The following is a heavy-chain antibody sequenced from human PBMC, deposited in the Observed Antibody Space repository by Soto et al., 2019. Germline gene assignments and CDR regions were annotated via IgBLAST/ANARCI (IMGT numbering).Heavy chain of an antibody. CDR1: GGSISSGGYS. D-gene: IGHD4-17*01. J-gene: IGHJ4*02. CDR3: ARGVPVRFDY. CDR2: IYHSGST. Sequence: SETLSLTCAVSGGSISSGGYSWSWIRQPPGKGLEWIGYIYHSGSTYYNQSLKRRVTISVDGSKNQFSLKLSSVTAADTAVYYCARGVPVRFDYWGQGTLVTVSS. V-gene: IGHV4-30-2*01.